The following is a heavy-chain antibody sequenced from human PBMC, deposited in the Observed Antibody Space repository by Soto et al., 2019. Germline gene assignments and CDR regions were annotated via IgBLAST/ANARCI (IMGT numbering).Heavy chain of an antibody. CDR1: GFTFSSYA. CDR2: ISYDGSNK. J-gene: IGHJ4*02. Sequence: GGSLRLSCAASGFTFSSYAMHWVRQAPGKGLEWVAVISYDGSNKYYADSVKGRFTISRDNSKNTLYLQMNSLRAEDTAVYYCARDSIDSSGYRFDYWGPGTLVTVSS. V-gene: IGHV3-30-3*01. CDR3: ARDSIDSSGYRFDY. D-gene: IGHD3-22*01.